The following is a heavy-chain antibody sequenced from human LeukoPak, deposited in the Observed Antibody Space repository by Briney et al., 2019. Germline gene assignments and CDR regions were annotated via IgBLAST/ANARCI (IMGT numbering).Heavy chain of an antibody. D-gene: IGHD3-10*01. Sequence: GGSLRLSCAASGFTFSSYEMNWVRQAPGKGLEWVSYISSSGSTIYYADSVKGRFTISRDNAKNSLYLQMNSPRAEDTAVYYCARDTSSSYYYGSGSYNHFDIWGQGTMVTVSS. CDR2: ISSSGSTI. CDR1: GFTFSSYE. CDR3: ARDTSSSYYYGSGSYNHFDI. V-gene: IGHV3-48*03. J-gene: IGHJ3*02.